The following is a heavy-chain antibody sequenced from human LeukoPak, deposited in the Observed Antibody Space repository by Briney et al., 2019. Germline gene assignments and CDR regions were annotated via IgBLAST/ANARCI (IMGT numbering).Heavy chain of an antibody. V-gene: IGHV3-15*01. J-gene: IGHJ4*02. CDR3: TTLGSGYSSF. Sequence: GGSLRLSCAASGFSFSNAWMSWARQAPGKGLEWVGQIKSKTDGGTTDYAAPVKGRFTISRDDSKNTLYLQMNSLKTEDTAVYYCTTLGSGYSSFWGQGTLVTVSS. CDR2: IKSKTDGGTT. D-gene: IGHD5-12*01. CDR1: GFSFSNAW.